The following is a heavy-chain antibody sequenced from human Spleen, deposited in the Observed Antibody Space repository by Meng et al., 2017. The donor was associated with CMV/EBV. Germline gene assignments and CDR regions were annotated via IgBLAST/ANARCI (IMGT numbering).Heavy chain of an antibody. CDR2: ISSSSSYI. V-gene: IGHV3-21*01. CDR3: ARAHIITIFGVVRGDYFDY. J-gene: IGHJ4*02. CDR1: GFTFSSYS. Sequence: LSLTCAASGFTFSSYSMNWVRQAPGKGLEWVSSISSSSSYIYYADSVKGRFTISRDNAKNSLYLQMNSLRAEDTAVYYCARAHIITIFGVVRGDYFDYWGQGTLVTVSS. D-gene: IGHD3-3*01.